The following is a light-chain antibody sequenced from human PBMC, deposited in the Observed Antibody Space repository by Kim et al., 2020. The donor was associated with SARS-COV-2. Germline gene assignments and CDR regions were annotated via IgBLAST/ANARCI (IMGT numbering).Light chain of an antibody. J-gene: IGLJ3*02. CDR2: SNN. Sequence: QRVTISCSGSSSNIGSNTINWYQQVPGTAPKLLIYSNNQRPSGVPDRFSGSKSGTSASLAISGLQSDDEGDYYCAAWDDSLNGNWVFGGGTQLTVL. CDR3: AAWDDSLNGNWV. CDR1: SSNIGSNT. V-gene: IGLV1-44*01.